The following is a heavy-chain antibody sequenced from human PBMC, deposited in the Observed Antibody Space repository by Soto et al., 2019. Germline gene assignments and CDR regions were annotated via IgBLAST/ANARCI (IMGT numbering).Heavy chain of an antibody. CDR3: SSGTTEWIRYEY. Sequence: SDSPSGTCAGYCGSARGYYWSWFRRPPAKGLGCFEEITRCGSTSYNPTLKSRVTISVDTSKNQSSLKLSSVSASDTAEYYCSSGTTEWIRYEYWGQGTLVSVSS. V-gene: IGHV4-34*01. CDR1: CGSARGYY. J-gene: IGHJ4*02. D-gene: IGHD5-18*01. CDR2: ITRCGST.